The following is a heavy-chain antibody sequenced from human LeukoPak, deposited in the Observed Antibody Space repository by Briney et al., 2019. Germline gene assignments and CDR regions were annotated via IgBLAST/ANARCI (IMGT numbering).Heavy chain of an antibody. J-gene: IGHJ4*02. D-gene: IGHD2-15*01. CDR2: ISVSGNT. V-gene: IGHV3-23*01. CDR3: AKAPVTTCSGAYCYPFDY. Sequence: VGSLRLSCAAPGFTLSSYAMSWVRQGPGKGLEWVSAISVSGNTYHADSVKGRFTISRDSSKNTLYLQMNSLRAEDAAVYYCAKAPVTTCSGAYCYPFDYWGQGTLVTVSS. CDR1: GFTLSSYA.